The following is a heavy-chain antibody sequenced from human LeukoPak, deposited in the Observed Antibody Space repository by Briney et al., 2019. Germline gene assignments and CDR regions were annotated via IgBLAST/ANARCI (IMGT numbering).Heavy chain of an antibody. Sequence: ASVKVSCKASGYTFTGYVINWVRQVPGQGLERMGRMNFDSGNTANTQKFQGRVTMTRDTSITTAYMELSSLRPEDTAVYYCARTSSETNKLDGHWPVSDYWGQGTLVTVSS. CDR1: GYTFTGYV. D-gene: IGHD2-8*01. J-gene: IGHJ4*02. V-gene: IGHV1-8*01. CDR3: ARTSSETNKLDGHWPVSDY. CDR2: MNFDSGNT.